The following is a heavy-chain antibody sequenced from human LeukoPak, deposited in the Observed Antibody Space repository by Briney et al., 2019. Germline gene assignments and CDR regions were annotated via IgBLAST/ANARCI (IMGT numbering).Heavy chain of an antibody. V-gene: IGHV3-30*02. J-gene: IGHJ4*02. CDR2: IRYDGSNK. CDR3: AKDRGLAVAGIYFDY. Sequence: GGSLRLPCAASGFTFSSYGMHWVRQAPGKGLEWVAFIRYDGSNKYYADSVKGRFTISRDNSKNTLYLQMNSLRAEDTAVYYCAKDRGLAVAGIYFDYWGQGTLVTVSS. D-gene: IGHD6-19*01. CDR1: GFTFSSYG.